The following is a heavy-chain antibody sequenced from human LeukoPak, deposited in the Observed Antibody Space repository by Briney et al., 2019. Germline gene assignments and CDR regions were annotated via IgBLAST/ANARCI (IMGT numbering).Heavy chain of an antibody. Sequence: SETLSLTCAVYGGSFSVYYWSWIRQPPGKGLEWIGEINHSGSTNYNPSLKSRVTISVDTSKNQFSLNLSSVTAADTAVYYCARGPYCSSTSCSPTRTRFWFDPWGQGTLVTVSS. CDR3: ARGPYCSSTSCSPTRTRFWFDP. CDR1: GGSFSVYY. J-gene: IGHJ5*02. D-gene: IGHD2-2*01. CDR2: INHSGST. V-gene: IGHV4-34*01.